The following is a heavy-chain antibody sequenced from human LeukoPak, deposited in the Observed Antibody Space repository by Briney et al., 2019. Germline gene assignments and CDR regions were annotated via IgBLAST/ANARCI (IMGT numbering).Heavy chain of an antibody. Sequence: SETLSLTCAVYGGSFSGYYWSWIRQPPGKGLEWIGEINHSGSTNYNPSLKSRVTISVDTPKNQFSLKLSSVTAADTAMHYCARIIVATITGGRYFDYWGQGTLVTVSS. J-gene: IGHJ4*02. V-gene: IGHV4-34*01. CDR2: INHSGST. CDR3: ARIIVATITGGRYFDY. CDR1: GGSFSGYY. D-gene: IGHD5-12*01.